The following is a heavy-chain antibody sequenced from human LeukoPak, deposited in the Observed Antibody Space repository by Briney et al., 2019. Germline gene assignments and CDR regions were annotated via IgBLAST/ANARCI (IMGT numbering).Heavy chain of an antibody. CDR2: ISSSSSYI. V-gene: IGHV3-21*01. Sequence: GGSLRLSCAASGFTFSSYSMNWVRQAPGKGLEWLSSISSSSSYIYYADSVKGRFTISRDNAKNSLYLQMNSLRAEDTAVYYCARATCSSTSCPYYYYMDVWGKGTTVTVSS. CDR1: GFTFSSYS. J-gene: IGHJ6*03. CDR3: ARATCSSTSCPYYYYMDV. D-gene: IGHD2-2*01.